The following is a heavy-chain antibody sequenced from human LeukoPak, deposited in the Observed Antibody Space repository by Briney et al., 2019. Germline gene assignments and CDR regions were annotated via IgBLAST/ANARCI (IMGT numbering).Heavy chain of an antibody. D-gene: IGHD6-13*01. CDR2: ISGSGGST. Sequence: GGSLRLSCAASGFTFSSYAMSWVRQAPGKGLEWVSAISGSGGSTYYADSVKGRFTISRDNSKSTLYLQTNSLRAEDTAVYYCAKLTSSSWYSYYFDYWGQGTLVTVSS. CDR3: AKLTSSSWYSYYFDY. CDR1: GFTFSSYA. V-gene: IGHV3-23*01. J-gene: IGHJ4*02.